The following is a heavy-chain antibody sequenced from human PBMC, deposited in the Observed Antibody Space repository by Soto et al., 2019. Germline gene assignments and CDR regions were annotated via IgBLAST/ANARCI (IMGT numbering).Heavy chain of an antibody. V-gene: IGHV4-30-2*01. J-gene: IGHJ4*02. CDR1: GGSISSGGYS. CDR2: IYHSGST. D-gene: IGHD6-6*01. Sequence: SETLSLTCAVSGGSISSGGYSWSWIRQPPGKGLEWIGYIYHSGSTYYNPSLKSRVTISVDRSKNQFSLKLSSVTAADTAVYYCASSQTWGSSYFDYWGQGTLVTVSS. CDR3: ASSQTWGSSYFDY.